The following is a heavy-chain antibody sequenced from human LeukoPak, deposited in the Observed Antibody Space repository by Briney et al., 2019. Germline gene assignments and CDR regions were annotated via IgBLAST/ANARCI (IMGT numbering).Heavy chain of an antibody. CDR2: MNPKSGNT. V-gene: IGHV1-8*01. CDR3: ARRAFYYYGSGSYYSYYYYGMDV. J-gene: IGHJ6*02. Sequence: ASVKVSCKASGYTFTSYDINWGRQATVQGLEWRGCMNPKSGNTGYAQKFQGRVTMTRNTSISTAYMELSSLRSEDTAVYYCARRAFYYYGSGSYYSYYYYGMDVWGQGTTVTVSS. CDR1: GYTFTSYD. D-gene: IGHD3-10*01.